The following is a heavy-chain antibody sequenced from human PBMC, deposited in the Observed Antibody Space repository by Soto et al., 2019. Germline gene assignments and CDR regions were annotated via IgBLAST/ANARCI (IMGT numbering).Heavy chain of an antibody. V-gene: IGHV3-33*01. D-gene: IGHD4-17*01. Sequence: QVQLVESGGGVVQPGRSLRLSCAASGFTFSSYGIHWVRQAPGKGLEWVAVIWYDGSNKYYADSVKGRFTISRDNSKNTLYLQMNSLRAEDTAVYYCASADDYGVHFDYWGQGTLVTVSS. CDR2: IWYDGSNK. CDR3: ASADDYGVHFDY. CDR1: GFTFSSYG. J-gene: IGHJ4*02.